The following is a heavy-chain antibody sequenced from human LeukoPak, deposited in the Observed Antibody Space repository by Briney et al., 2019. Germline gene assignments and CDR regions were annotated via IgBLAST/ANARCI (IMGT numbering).Heavy chain of an antibody. J-gene: IGHJ4*02. V-gene: IGHV3-7*01. CDR2: IKQDGSEK. CDR1: GFTFSSYA. CDR3: ASLGSIAARQPSFDY. Sequence: PGGSRRLSCAASGFTFSSYAMHWVRQAPGKGLEWVANIKQDGSEKYYVDSVKGRFTISRDNAKNSLYLQMNSLRAEDTAVYYCASLGSIAARQPSFDYWGQGTLVTVSS. D-gene: IGHD6-6*01.